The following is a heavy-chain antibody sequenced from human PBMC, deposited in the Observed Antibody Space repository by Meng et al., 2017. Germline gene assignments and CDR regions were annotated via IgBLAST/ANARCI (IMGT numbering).Heavy chain of an antibody. CDR2: IWYDGSNK. D-gene: IGHD1-1*01. V-gene: IGHV3-33*01. Sequence: VQLVGVGGGVVQPVRSLGLSCAESGFTYSCYGMDWDRQATRKGLEWVSVIWYDGSNKYCAHSVKGRFTISRYNSKNTLYLQMNSLRAEDTDVYYCARGDWNDAWYFDLWGRGTLVTVSS. J-gene: IGHJ2*01. CDR3: ARGDWNDAWYFDL. CDR1: GFTYSCYG.